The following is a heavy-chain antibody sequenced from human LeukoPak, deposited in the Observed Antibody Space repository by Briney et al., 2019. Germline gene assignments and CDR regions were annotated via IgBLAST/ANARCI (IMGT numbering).Heavy chain of an antibody. CDR3: ARDRLYCSSTSCYGDYYHGMDV. CDR2: ISAYNGNT. J-gene: IGHJ6*02. Sequence: ASVKVSCKASGYTFTSYGISWVRQAPGQVLVWMGWISAYNGNTNYAQKLQGRVTMTTDTSTSTAYMELRSLRSDDTAVYYCARDRLYCSSTSCYGDYYHGMDVWGQGTTVTVSS. D-gene: IGHD2-2*01. CDR1: GYTFTSYG. V-gene: IGHV1-18*01.